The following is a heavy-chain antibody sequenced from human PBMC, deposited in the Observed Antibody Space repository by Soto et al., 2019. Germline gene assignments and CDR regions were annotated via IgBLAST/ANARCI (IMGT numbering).Heavy chain of an antibody. CDR1: GFTVSSNY. CDR3: ASLVFPPRSSYGMDV. V-gene: IGHV3-66*01. Sequence: EVPLVESGGGLVQPGGSLRLSCAASGFTVSSNYMSWVRQAPGKGLEWVSVIYSGGSTYYADSVKGRFTISRDNSKNTLYLPMNSLRAEDTAVYYCASLVFPPRSSYGMDVWGQGTTVTVSS. D-gene: IGHD3-10*02. J-gene: IGHJ6*02. CDR2: IYSGGST.